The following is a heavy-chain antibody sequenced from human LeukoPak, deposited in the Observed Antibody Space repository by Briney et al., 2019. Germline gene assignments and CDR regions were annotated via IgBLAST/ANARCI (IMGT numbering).Heavy chain of an antibody. D-gene: IGHD3-10*01. CDR2: IYYSGST. CDR3: ARSPHIWFAERGWFDP. Sequence: PSETLSLTCTVSGYSISTGYYWDWIRQPPGKGLERIGSIYYSGSTSYNPSLKSRVTMTVDTSKSQFSLKLSSVTAADTAVYFCARSPHIWFAERGWFDPWGQGTLVTVSS. V-gene: IGHV4-38-2*02. J-gene: IGHJ5*02. CDR1: GYSISTGYY.